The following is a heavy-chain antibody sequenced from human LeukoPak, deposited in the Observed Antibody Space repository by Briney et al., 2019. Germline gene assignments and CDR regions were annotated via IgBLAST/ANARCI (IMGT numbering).Heavy chain of an antibody. D-gene: IGHD3-10*01. CDR3: AKDPDHPWFGDPVRPN. V-gene: IGHV1-8*03. J-gene: IGHJ4*02. CDR1: GYTFTSYD. CDR2: MNPNSGNT. Sequence: GASVKVSCKASGYTFTSYDINWVRQATGQGLEWMGWMNPNSGNTGYAQKFQGRVTITRNTSISTAYMELSSLRSEDTAVYYCAKDPDHPWFGDPVRPNWGQGTLVTVSS.